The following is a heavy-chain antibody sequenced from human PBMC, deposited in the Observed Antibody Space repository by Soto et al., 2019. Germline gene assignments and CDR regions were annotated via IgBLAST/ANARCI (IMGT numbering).Heavy chain of an antibody. Sequence: SGPTLVNPTQTLTLTCTFSGFSLSTSGMCVSWIRQPPGKALEWLALIDWDDDKYYSTSLKTRLTISKDTSKNQVVLTMTNMDPVDTATYYCARITTAMGSQGFAYWGQGTLVTVSS. J-gene: IGHJ4*02. CDR2: IDWDDDK. V-gene: IGHV2-70*01. CDR3: ARITTAMGSQGFAY. CDR1: GFSLSTSGMC. D-gene: IGHD5-18*01.